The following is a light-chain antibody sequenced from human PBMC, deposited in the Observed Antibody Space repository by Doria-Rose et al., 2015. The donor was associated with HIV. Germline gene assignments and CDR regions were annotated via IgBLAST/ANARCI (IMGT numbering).Light chain of an antibody. CDR3: QQYGTSRGT. Sequence: TQSPGTLSLSPGARATLSCRASQRVKSRYLAWYQQKPGQAPRLLIYDASTRATGIPDRFSGSGSGTDFTLTISRLEPEDVAVYYCQQYGTSRGTFGQGTRLEIK. CDR1: QRVKSRY. J-gene: IGKJ5*01. V-gene: IGKV3-20*01. CDR2: DAS.